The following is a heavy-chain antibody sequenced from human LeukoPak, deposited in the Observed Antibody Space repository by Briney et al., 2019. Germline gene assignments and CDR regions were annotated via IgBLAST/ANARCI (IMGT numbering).Heavy chain of an antibody. Sequence: PGRSLRLSCAASGFSFSNYSMTWVRQAPGKGLEWVSSISSSSRYIYYSDSAKGRFAISRDDAKSSLFLQMNRLGAEDTAVYYCARSLDYYGSGRFDYWGQGTLLSVSS. CDR3: ARSLDYYGSGRFDY. J-gene: IGHJ4*02. D-gene: IGHD3-10*01. CDR2: ISSSSRYI. V-gene: IGHV3-21*01. CDR1: GFSFSNYS.